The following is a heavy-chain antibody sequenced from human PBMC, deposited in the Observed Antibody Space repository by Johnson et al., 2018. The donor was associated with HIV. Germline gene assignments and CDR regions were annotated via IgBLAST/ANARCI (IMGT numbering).Heavy chain of an antibody. V-gene: IGHV3-9*01. CDR2: INWYGCTT. Sequence: VQLVESGGGLVQPGRSLRLSCAASGFTFDDYAMHWFRLAPGTGLEWVSGINWYGCTTGYADSVKVRFTISSDNAKNCLYLQKNSLIVEDTAFYYCARDQGFRVGPIADDAFDIWGQGTVVTVSS. J-gene: IGHJ3*02. CDR3: ARDQGFRVGPIADDAFDI. D-gene: IGHD1-26*01. CDR1: GFTFDDYA.